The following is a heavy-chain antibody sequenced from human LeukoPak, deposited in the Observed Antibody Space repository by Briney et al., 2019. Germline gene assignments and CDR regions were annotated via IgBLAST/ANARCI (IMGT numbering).Heavy chain of an antibody. CDR1: GFTFSSYS. V-gene: IGHV3-48*01. J-gene: IGHJ4*02. Sequence: TGGSLRLSCAASGFTFSSYSMNWVRQAQGKGLEWVSYISSSSSTIYYADCVKGRFTISRDNAKNSLYLQMNSLRAEDTAVYYCARRAGAYSHPYDYWGQGTLVTVSS. CDR2: ISSSSSTI. CDR3: ARRAGAYSHPYDY. D-gene: IGHD4/OR15-4a*01.